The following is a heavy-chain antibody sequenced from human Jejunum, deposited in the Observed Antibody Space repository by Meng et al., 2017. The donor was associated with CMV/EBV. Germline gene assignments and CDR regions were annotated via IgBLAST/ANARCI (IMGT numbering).Heavy chain of an antibody. J-gene: IGHJ6*02. Sequence: TASGYTRSSYDINWVRQASGQGLAWMGGINPSSGTSGYAQKFQGRVTMTRNISINTAYMELSGLTSADTGVYYCAREIINLDRMDVWGQGTTVTVSS. CDR2: INPSSGTS. CDR3: AREIINLDRMDV. CDR1: GYTRSSYD. V-gene: IGHV1-8*01.